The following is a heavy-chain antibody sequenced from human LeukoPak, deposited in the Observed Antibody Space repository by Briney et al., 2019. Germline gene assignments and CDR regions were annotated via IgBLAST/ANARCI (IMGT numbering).Heavy chain of an antibody. CDR1: GGSISSGDYY. CDR2: IYYSGST. J-gene: IGHJ4*02. D-gene: IGHD3-22*01. CDR3: ARGAAGTYYYDSSGYYDY. Sequence: PSQTRSLTCTVSGGSISSGDYYWSWIRQPPGKGLEWIGYIYYSGSTYYNPSLKSRVTISVDTSKNQFSLKLSSVTAADTAVYYCARGAAGTYYYDSSGYYDYWGQGTLVTVSS. V-gene: IGHV4-30-4*01.